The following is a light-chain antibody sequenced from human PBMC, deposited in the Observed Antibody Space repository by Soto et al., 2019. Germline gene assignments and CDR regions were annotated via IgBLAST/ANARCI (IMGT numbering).Light chain of an antibody. V-gene: IGLV4-69*01. CDR1: SGHSSYA. J-gene: IGLJ2*01. Sequence: QLVLTQSPSASASLGASVKLTCTLSSGHSSYAIAWHHLQPEKGPRYLMKLNSDGSHSKGDGVPERFSGSSSGAERYLTISSLQSEDEADYYCQTWGTGIVVFGGGTQLTVL. CDR3: QTWGTGIVV. CDR2: LNSDGSH.